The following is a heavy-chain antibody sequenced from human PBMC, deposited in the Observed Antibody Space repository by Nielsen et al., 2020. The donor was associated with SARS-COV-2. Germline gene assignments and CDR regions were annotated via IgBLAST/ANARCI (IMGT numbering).Heavy chain of an antibody. D-gene: IGHD3-9*01. CDR2: IFHSGLT. J-gene: IGHJ3*02. CDR1: GGSISSHNYY. V-gene: IGHV4-31*03. Sequence: SETLSLTCTVSGGSISSHNYYWSWIRQHPGKGLEWIGYIFHSGLTYDNPPLKNRLIMSVDTSKNQFSLKLNSVTAADTAVYYCARATLTGYYNDAFDIWGQGTMVIVSS. CDR3: ARATLTGYYNDAFDI.